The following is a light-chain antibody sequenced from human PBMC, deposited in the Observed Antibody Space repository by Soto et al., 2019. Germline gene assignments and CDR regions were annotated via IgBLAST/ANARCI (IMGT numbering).Light chain of an antibody. CDR1: SSDVGGYNY. Sequence: QSALTQPPSASGSPGQSVTISCTGTSSDVGGYNYVSWYQQYPGKAPKLIIYEVSKRPSGVPDRFSGSKSGNTASLTVSWLQAEDEADYYCSSYAGSNNVFGGGTKLTVL. CDR2: EVS. CDR3: SSYAGSNNV. J-gene: IGLJ2*01. V-gene: IGLV2-8*01.